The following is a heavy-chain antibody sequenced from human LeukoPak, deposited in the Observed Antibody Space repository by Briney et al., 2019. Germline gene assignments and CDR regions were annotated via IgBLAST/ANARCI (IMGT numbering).Heavy chain of an antibody. CDR2: IIPILGIA. D-gene: IGHD3-3*01. Sequence: ASVKVSCKASGGTFSSYAISWVRQAPGQGLEWMGRIIPILGIANYAQKFQGRVTITADKSTSTAYMELSSLRSEDTAVYYCARENYDFWSGYPPDYWGQGTLVTVSS. CDR3: ARENYDFWSGYPPDY. CDR1: GGTFSSYA. V-gene: IGHV1-69*04. J-gene: IGHJ4*02.